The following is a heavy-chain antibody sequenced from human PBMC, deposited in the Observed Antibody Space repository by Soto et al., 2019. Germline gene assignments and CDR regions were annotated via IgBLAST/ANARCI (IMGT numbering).Heavy chain of an antibody. CDR2: IWYDGSNK. D-gene: IGHD2-2*01. V-gene: IGHV3-33*01. CDR3: ARIGYCSSTSCGIGDYYYYYMDV. J-gene: IGHJ6*03. Sequence: GGSLRLSCAASGFTFSSYGMHWVRQAPGKGLEWVAVIWYDGSNKYYADSVKGRFTISRDNSKNTLYLQMNSLRAEDTAVYYCARIGYCSSTSCGIGDYYYYYMDVWGKGTTVTVSS. CDR1: GFTFSSYG.